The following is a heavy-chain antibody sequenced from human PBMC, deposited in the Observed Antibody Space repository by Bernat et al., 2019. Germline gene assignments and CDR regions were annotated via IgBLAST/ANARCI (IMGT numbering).Heavy chain of an antibody. CDR2: IIPIFGTA. CDR1: GGTFSSYA. CDR3: ARDSRYSSSSDDAFDI. V-gene: IGHV1-69*06. Sequence: QVQLVQSGAEVKKPGSSVKVSCKASGGTFSSYAISWVRQAPGQGLEWMGGIIPIFGTANYAQKFQGGVTMTTDTSTSTAYMELRSLRSDDTAVYYCARDSRYSSSSDDAFDIWGQGTMVTVSS. J-gene: IGHJ3*02. D-gene: IGHD6-6*01.